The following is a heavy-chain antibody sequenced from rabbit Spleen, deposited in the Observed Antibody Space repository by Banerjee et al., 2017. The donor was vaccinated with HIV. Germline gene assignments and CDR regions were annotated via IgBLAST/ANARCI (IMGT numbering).Heavy chain of an antibody. Sequence: QEQLVESGGGLVKPEGSLKLSCKASGFSFSSRYYMCWVRQAPGKGLELIACIDPNKSGSTRYASWAKGRFTISKTSSTTVTLQMTSLTAADTATYFCARDGRSTSAWSFNLWGPGTLVTVS. V-gene: IGHV1S45*01. D-gene: IGHD1-1*01. CDR1: GFSFSSRYY. CDR2: IDPNKSGST. J-gene: IGHJ4*01. CDR3: ARDGRSTSAWSFNL.